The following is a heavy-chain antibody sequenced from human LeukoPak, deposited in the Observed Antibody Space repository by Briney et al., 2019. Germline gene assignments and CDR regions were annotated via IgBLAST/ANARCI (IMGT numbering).Heavy chain of an antibody. V-gene: IGHV4-59*08. CDR1: GGSISSYY. J-gene: IGHJ5*02. CDR2: IYYSGST. CDR3: ARQLYRGEDWFDP. D-gene: IGHD2-8*01. Sequence: PSETLSLTCTVSGGSISSYYWSWIRQPPGKGLEWIGYIYYSGSTNYNPSLKSRVTISVDTSKNQFSLKLSSVTAADTAVYYCARQLYRGEDWFDPWGQGTLVTVSS.